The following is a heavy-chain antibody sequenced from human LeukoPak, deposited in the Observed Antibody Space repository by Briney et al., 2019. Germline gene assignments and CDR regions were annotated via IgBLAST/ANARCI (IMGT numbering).Heavy chain of an antibody. CDR1: GYTFTSYY. CDR3: ARDGVEGQQLAIYYYYYMDV. J-gene: IGHJ6*03. D-gene: IGHD6-13*01. CDR2: INPSGGST. Sequence: ASVKVSCKASGYTFTSYYMHWVRQAPGQGLEWMGIINPSGGSTSYAQKFQGRVTMTRDTSTSTVYMELSSLRSEDTAVYYCARDGVEGQQLAIYYYYYMDVWGKGTTVTVSS. V-gene: IGHV1-46*01.